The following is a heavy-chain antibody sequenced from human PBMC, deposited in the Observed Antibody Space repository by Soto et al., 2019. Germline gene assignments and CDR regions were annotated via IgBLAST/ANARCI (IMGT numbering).Heavy chain of an antibody. CDR2: INPIGGST. V-gene: IGHV1-46*01. Sequence: GASVKVSCKASGYTFTSYYMHWVRQAPGQGLEWMGIINPIGGSTSYAQKFQGRVTMTRDTSTSTVYMELSSLRSEDTAVYYCATTSHGAGGSDYWGQGTLVTVSS. J-gene: IGHJ4*02. D-gene: IGHD3-10*01. CDR1: GYTFTSYY. CDR3: ATTSHGAGGSDY.